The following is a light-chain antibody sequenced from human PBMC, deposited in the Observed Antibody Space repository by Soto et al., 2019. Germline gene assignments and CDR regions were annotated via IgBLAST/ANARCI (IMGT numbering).Light chain of an antibody. J-gene: IGKJ1*01. CDR2: NTY. V-gene: IGKV3-20*01. Sequence: EIVLTQSPGTLSLSPGQGATLSCRASQSFVSIYLAWYQQKPGQAPRLLIYNTYSRATGVPDRFSGSGSGTDFSLAISRLEPEDFGVYYCQQYAASSRTFGQGTRVEI. CDR3: QQYAASSRT. CDR1: QSFVSIY.